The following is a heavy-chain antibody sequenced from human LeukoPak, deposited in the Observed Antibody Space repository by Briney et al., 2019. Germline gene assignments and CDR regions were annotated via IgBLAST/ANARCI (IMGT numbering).Heavy chain of an antibody. D-gene: IGHD3-22*01. CDR1: GYTFTGYY. Sequence: GASVKVSCTASGYTFTGYYMHWVRQAPGQGLEWMGWINPNSGGTNYAQKFQGRVTMTRDTSISTAYMELSRLRSDDTAVYYCAPIHYYDSSDFDYWGQGTLVTVSS. CDR2: INPNSGGT. CDR3: APIHYYDSSDFDY. V-gene: IGHV1-2*02. J-gene: IGHJ4*02.